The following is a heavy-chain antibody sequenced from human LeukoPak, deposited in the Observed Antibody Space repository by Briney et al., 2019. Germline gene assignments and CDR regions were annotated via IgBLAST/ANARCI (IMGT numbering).Heavy chain of an antibody. CDR3: ARVYSSGWSY. CDR1: GFIFSAYE. CDR2: ISSSGSTI. Sequence: GGSLRPSCAASGFIFSAYEMNWVRMAPGKGQEWVSYISSSGSTIYYADSVKGRFTISRDNAKKSLYLQMNSLRAEDTAVYYCARVYSSGWSYWGQGTLVTVSS. J-gene: IGHJ4*02. D-gene: IGHD6-19*01. V-gene: IGHV3-48*03.